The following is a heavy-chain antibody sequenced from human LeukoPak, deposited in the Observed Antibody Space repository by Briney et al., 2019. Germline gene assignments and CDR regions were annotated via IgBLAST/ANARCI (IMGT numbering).Heavy chain of an antibody. V-gene: IGHV3-23*01. J-gene: IGHJ4*02. D-gene: IGHD1-7*01. CDR1: GFTFSSYA. CDR3: AKDLEWNYRNFDY. Sequence: GGSLRLSCAASGFTFSSYAMSWVRQAPGKGLEWVSAISGSGGSTYYADSVKGRFTISRDNYKKTLYLQMNSLRAEDTAVYYCAKDLEWNYRNFDYWGQGALVTVSS. CDR2: ISGSGGST.